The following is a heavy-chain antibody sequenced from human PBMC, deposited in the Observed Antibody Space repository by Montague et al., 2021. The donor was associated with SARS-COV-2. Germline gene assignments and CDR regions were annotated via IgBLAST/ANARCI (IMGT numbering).Heavy chain of an antibody. J-gene: IGHJ4*02. CDR3: AREYDILTGYYFDY. V-gene: IGHV3-33*01. Sequence: SLRLSCAASGFTFSSYGMHWVRQAPGKGLEWVSGIWSDGSNKYYADSVKGRFPISRDNSKNTLYLQMNSLRAEDTAVYYCAREYDILTGYYFDYWGQGTLVTVSS. CDR2: IWSDGSNK. D-gene: IGHD3-9*01. CDR1: GFTFSSYG.